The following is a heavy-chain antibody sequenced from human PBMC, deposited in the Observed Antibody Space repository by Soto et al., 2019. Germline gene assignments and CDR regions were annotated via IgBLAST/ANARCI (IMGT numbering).Heavy chain of an antibody. J-gene: IGHJ3*02. V-gene: IGHV4-59*01. CDR3: ARELVPAAKNDAFDI. D-gene: IGHD2-2*01. CDR1: GGSISSYY. Sequence: SETLSLTCTVSGGSISSYYWSWIRQPPGKGLEWIGYIYYSGSTNYNPSLKSRVTISVDTPKNQFSLKLSSVTAADTAVYYCARELVPAAKNDAFDIWGQGTMVTVSS. CDR2: IYYSGST.